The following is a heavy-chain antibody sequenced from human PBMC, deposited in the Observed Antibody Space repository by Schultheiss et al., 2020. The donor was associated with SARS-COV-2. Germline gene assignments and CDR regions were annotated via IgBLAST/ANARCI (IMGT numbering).Heavy chain of an antibody. CDR2: IIPIFGTA. J-gene: IGHJ4*02. Sequence: SVKVSCKASGGTFSSYAISWVRQAPGQGLEWMGGIIPIFGTANYAQKFQGRVTMTTDTSTATAYMELRSLTSADTAIYYCATSEWLIEGPGDFWGQGTQVTVSS. CDR3: ATSEWLIEGPGDF. CDR1: GGTFSSYA. V-gene: IGHV1-69*05. D-gene: IGHD3-3*01.